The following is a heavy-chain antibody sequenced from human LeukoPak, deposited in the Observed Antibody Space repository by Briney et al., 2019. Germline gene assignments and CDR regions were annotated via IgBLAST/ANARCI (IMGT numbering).Heavy chain of an antibody. J-gene: IGHJ6*03. CDR1: GYTFTSYD. D-gene: IGHD2/OR15-2a*01. CDR3: ARGVAEYYYYYMDV. V-gene: IGHV1-8*01. Sequence: ASVKVSCKASGYTFTSYDINWVRQATGQGREGMGWMHPKSGSTGYAQKFQGRVTMTRNTSTGTAYMELGSLRSEDTAVYYCARGVAEYYYYYMDVWGKGTTVTVSS. CDR2: MHPKSGST.